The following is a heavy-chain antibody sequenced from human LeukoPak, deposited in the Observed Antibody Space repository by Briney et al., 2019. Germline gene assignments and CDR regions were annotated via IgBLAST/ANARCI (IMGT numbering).Heavy chain of an antibody. CDR3: AKDHDSSGLDY. CDR1: GFTFSSYS. CDR2: ISSSSSTI. Sequence: PGGSLRLSCAASGFTFSSYSMLWVRQAPGKGLEWVSYISSSSSTIYYADSVKGRFTISRDNSKNTLYLQMNSLRAEDTAVYYCAKDHDSSGLDYWGQGTLVTVSS. V-gene: IGHV3-48*01. J-gene: IGHJ4*02. D-gene: IGHD3-22*01.